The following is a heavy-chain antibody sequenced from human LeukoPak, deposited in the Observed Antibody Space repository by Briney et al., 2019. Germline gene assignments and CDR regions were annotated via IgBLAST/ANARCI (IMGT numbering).Heavy chain of an antibody. CDR1: GYTFTGYY. CDR2: INPNSGGT. J-gene: IGHJ4*02. D-gene: IGHD6-13*01. V-gene: IGHV1-2*02. CDR3: ARAGSWYVLVSWDY. Sequence: ASVKVSCKASGYTFTGYYMHWVRQAPGQGLEWMGWINPNSGGTNYAQKFQGRVTMTRDTSISTAYMELSRPRSDDTAVYYCARAGSWYVLVSWDYWGQGTLVTVSS.